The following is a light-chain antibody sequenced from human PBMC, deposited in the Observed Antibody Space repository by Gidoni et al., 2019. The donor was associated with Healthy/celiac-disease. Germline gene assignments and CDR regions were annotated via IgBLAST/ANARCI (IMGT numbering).Light chain of an antibody. CDR3: QQYNNWPYT. V-gene: IGKV3-15*01. CDR1: QSVSSN. CDR2: GAS. J-gene: IGKJ2*01. Sequence: EIVMTHSPATLSVSPGEKATPSCRASQSVSSNLAWYQQKPGQAPRLLIYGASTRETGIPARFSGSGSGTEFTLTISSLQSEDFAVYYCQQYNNWPYTFGQGTKLEIK.